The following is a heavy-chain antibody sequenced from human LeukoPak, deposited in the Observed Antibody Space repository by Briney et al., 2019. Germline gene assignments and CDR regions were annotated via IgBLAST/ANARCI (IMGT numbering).Heavy chain of an antibody. CDR3: AGDRHGDYAIDY. Sequence: PGGSLRLSCAASGFTFSSYSINWVRQAPGKGLEWVSSISSSSSYIYYADSVKGRFTISRDNAKNSLYLQMNSLRAEDTAVYYCAGDRHGDYAIDYWGQGTLVTVSS. CDR1: GFTFSSYS. CDR2: ISSSSSYI. D-gene: IGHD4-17*01. V-gene: IGHV3-21*01. J-gene: IGHJ4*02.